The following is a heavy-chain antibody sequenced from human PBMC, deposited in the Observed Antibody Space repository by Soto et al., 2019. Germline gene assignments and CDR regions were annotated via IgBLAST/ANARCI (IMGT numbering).Heavy chain of an antibody. V-gene: IGHV1-69*08. CDR3: ARDSTFSPIVGATTLDY. J-gene: IGHJ4*02. Sequence: QVQLVQSGAEVKKPGSSVKVSCKASGGTFSSYTISWVRQAPGQGLEWMGRIIPILGIANYAQKFQGRVTITADKSTSTAYMELSSLRSEDTAVYYCARDSTFSPIVGATTLDYWGQGTLVTVSS. CDR1: GGTFSSYT. CDR2: IIPILGIA. D-gene: IGHD1-26*01.